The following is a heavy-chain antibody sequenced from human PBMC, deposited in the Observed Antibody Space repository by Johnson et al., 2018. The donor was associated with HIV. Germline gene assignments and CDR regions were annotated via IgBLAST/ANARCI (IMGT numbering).Heavy chain of an antibody. D-gene: IGHD4-17*01. V-gene: IGHV3-7*01. J-gene: IGHJ3*02. CDR1: GLTFGSYP. Sequence: VQLVESGGGLVQPGGSLRLSCAASGLTFGSYPLHWVRQAPGRGLEWVANINEDGSEQYYVDSVTGRFTISRDNSKNTLYLQMNSLRAEDTAVYYCARGEDGVDAFDIWGQGTMVTVSS. CDR2: INEDGSEQ. CDR3: ARGEDGVDAFDI.